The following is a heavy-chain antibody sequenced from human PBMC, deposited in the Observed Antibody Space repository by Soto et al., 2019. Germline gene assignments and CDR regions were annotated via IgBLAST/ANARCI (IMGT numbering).Heavy chain of an antibody. Sequence: ASVKVSCKXSGYTFINYYVHWVRQAPGQGLEWMGMINPSGGRTTYPQKFQGRVTMTRDTSTSTVYVELSSLRSDDTAVFYCAREKASTSLLTHYYYAMDVWGQGTTVTVS. CDR3: AREKASTSLLTHYYYAMDV. CDR1: GYTFINYY. V-gene: IGHV1-46*01. CDR2: INPSGGRT. J-gene: IGHJ6*02.